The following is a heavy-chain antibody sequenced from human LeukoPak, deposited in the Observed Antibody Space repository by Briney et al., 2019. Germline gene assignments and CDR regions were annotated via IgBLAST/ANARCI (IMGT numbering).Heavy chain of an antibody. V-gene: IGHV3-74*01. D-gene: IGHD5/OR15-5a*01. CDR3: ARSTTHYYYYYMDV. CDR2: INSDGSST. Sequence: PGGSLRLSCAASGITFSSYWMHWVRQTPGPGLVWVSRINSDGSSTTYADTVKGRFTISRDNAKNTLYLQMNSLRVEDTAIYYCARSTTHYYYYYMDVWGKGTTVTVSS. J-gene: IGHJ6*03. CDR1: GITFSSYW.